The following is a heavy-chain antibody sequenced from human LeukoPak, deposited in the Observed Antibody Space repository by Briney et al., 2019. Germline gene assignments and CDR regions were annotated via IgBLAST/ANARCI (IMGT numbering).Heavy chain of an antibody. CDR2: IYHTGST. V-gene: IGHV4-30-2*01. D-gene: IGHD3-9*01. CDR3: ARGSVPLRYFDWPPKKRGWFDP. CDR1: GGSISSGLYS. J-gene: IGHJ5*02. Sequence: SSQTLSLTCDVSGGSISSGLYSWSWIRQPLGKGLEWIGYIYHTGSTYYNPSLKSRVTISVDTSKNQFSLKLSSVTAADTAVYYCARGSVPLRYFDWPPKKRGWFDPWGQGTLVTVSS.